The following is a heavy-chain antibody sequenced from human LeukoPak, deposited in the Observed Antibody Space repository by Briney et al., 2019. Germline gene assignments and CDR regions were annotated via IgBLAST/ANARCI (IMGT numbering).Heavy chain of an antibody. CDR1: GGSFSGSY. Sequence: SETLSLTCAVYGGSFSGSYWSWIRQPPGKGLEWIGEIHPSGITNYNPSLKSRVSISIDTSKNQFSLSLTSVAAADTAVHYCSRGYDNEKSAYWGQGTLVTVSS. CDR2: IHPSGIT. V-gene: IGHV4-34*01. J-gene: IGHJ4*02. D-gene: IGHD3-22*01. CDR3: SRGYDNEKSAY.